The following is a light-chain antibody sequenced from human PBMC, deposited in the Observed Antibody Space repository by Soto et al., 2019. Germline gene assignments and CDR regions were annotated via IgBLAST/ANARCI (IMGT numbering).Light chain of an antibody. CDR1: SSDVGGYNY. Sequence: QSVRTQPASVSGSPGQSITIFCTGTSSDVGGYNYVSWYQQHPGKAPKLMIYDVSNRPSGVSNRFSGSKSGNTASLTISGLQAEDEADYYCSSYTSSSTLYVFGTGTKVTVL. J-gene: IGLJ1*01. V-gene: IGLV2-14*01. CDR2: DVS. CDR3: SSYTSSSTLYV.